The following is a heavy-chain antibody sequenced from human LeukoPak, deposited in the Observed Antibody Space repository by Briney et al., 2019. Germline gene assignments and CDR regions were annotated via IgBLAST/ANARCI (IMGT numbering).Heavy chain of an antibody. CDR2: ISSSTSYI. CDR3: ARDRGSGWHTFDS. Sequence: GGSLRLSCAASGFPFSGFYMSWVRQAPGKGLEGVSSISSSTSYIFYADSVRGRVTISRDNAKNSLYLQMNSLRVEDTAVYYCARDRGSGWHTFDSWGQGTLVTVSS. J-gene: IGHJ4*02. V-gene: IGHV3-21*01. D-gene: IGHD6-19*01. CDR1: GFPFSGFY.